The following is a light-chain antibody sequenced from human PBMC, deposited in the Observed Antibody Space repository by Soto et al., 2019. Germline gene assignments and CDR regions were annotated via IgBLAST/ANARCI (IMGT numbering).Light chain of an antibody. V-gene: IGKV3-11*01. CDR1: QSVSSY. Sequence: EIVLTQSPSTLSFSPGERATLSCRASQSVSSYLAWYQQKPGQAPRLLIYGASSRATGIPDRFSGSGSGTDFTLTISRLEPEDFAVYYCQQRSNWPPWTFGQGTKVDI. CDR2: GAS. J-gene: IGKJ1*01. CDR3: QQRSNWPPWT.